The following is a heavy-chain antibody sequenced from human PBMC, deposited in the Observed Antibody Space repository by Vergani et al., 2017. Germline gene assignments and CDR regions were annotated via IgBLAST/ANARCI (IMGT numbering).Heavy chain of an antibody. CDR1: GFALNRHA. V-gene: IGHV3-30-3*01. J-gene: IGHJ4*02. CDR2: ISFDGTNE. CDR3: VRDRGLCAGGRCYTEAWDY. D-gene: IGHD2-2*02. Sequence: VQLVESGGGVVQPGTSLRLSCVVSGFALNRHAMYWVRQAPGKGLEWVVGISFDGTNEYYPDLVKGRFTISRDIAKNTLYLQVRSLRLEDTGVYHCVRDRGLCAGGRCYTEAWDYWVQGTPVTVSS.